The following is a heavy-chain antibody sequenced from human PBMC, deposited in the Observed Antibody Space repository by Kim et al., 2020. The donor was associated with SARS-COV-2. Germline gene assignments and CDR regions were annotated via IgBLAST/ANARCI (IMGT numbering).Heavy chain of an antibody. CDR1: GFTFSAYA. V-gene: IGHV3-23*01. Sequence: GGSLRLSCAASGFTFSAYAMSWVRQAPGKGLEWVSHISGSDGSTDYADSVKGRFIISRDNPKNTLHMQMNSLRAEDTAVYYCAKHFGSSGSEFQHWGQGT. J-gene: IGHJ1*01. CDR3: AKHFGSSGSEFQH. CDR2: ISGSDGST. D-gene: IGHD3-22*01.